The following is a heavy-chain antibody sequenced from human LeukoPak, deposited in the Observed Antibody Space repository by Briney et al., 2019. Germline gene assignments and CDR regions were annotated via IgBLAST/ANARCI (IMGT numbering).Heavy chain of an antibody. CDR3: AKDLLRITMIVVVITGFDY. V-gene: IGHV3-23*01. D-gene: IGHD3-22*01. CDR2: ISGSGGST. CDR1: GFTFSSYA. J-gene: IGHJ4*02. Sequence: PGGSLRLSCAASGFTFSSYAMSWVRQAPGKGLEWVSAISGSGGSTYYADSVKGRFTISRDNSKNTLYLQMNSLRAEDTAVYYCAKDLLRITMIVVVITGFDYWGQGTLVTVSS.